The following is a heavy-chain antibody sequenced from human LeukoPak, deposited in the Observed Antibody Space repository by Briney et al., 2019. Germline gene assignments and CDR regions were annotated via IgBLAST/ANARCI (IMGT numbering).Heavy chain of an antibody. Sequence: SETLSLTCTVSGGSINNYFWSWIRQPPGKGLEWIGYIYYSGSTNYNPSLKSRVTISVDTSKNQFSLKLSSVTAADTAVYYCASHGPTLHYYDSSGYSIDAFDIWGQGTMVTVSS. J-gene: IGHJ3*02. D-gene: IGHD3-22*01. V-gene: IGHV4-59*08. CDR2: IYYSGST. CDR1: GGSINNYF. CDR3: ASHGPTLHYYDSSGYSIDAFDI.